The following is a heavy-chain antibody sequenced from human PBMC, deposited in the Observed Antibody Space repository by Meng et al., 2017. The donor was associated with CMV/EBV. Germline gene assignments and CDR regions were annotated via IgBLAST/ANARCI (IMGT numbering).Heavy chain of an antibody. CDR1: GGSFSGYY. J-gene: IGHJ4*02. V-gene: IGHV4-34*01. CDR3: ARGYDFWSGYYLFDY. CDR2: INHSGST. Sequence: QVQLQQWGAGLLKPSETLSLTCAVYGGSFSGYYWSWIRQPPGKGLEWIGEINHSGSTNYNPSLKSRVTISVDTSKNQFSLKLSSVTAVDTAVYYCARGYDFWSGYYLFDYWGQGTLVTVSA. D-gene: IGHD3-3*01.